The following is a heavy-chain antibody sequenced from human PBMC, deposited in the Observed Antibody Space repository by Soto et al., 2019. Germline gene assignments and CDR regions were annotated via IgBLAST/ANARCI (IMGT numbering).Heavy chain of an antibody. Sequence: PSETLSLTCAVYGGSFSGYYWGWIRQPPGKGLEWIGEINHSGSTNYNPSLKSRVTISVDTSKNQFSLKLSSVTAADTAVYYCARSTRAIAVAGTFHYYYYYGMDVWGQGTTVTVSS. CDR1: GGSFSGYY. CDR2: INHSGST. D-gene: IGHD6-19*01. V-gene: IGHV4-34*01. J-gene: IGHJ6*02. CDR3: ARSTRAIAVAGTFHYYYYYGMDV.